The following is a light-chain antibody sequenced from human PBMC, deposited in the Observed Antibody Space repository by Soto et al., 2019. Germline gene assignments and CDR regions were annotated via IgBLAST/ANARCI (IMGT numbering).Light chain of an antibody. V-gene: IGKV3-11*01. CDR1: QSVTRY. CDR2: DAS. Sequence: EIVLTQSPATLSLSPGERATLSCRASQSVTRYLAWYQQKPGRAPSLLIYDASNRATGIPARFSGSGSGTDFTLTISSLEPEDFAVYYCQQRSNWPLTFGGGTKVEIK. CDR3: QQRSNWPLT. J-gene: IGKJ4*01.